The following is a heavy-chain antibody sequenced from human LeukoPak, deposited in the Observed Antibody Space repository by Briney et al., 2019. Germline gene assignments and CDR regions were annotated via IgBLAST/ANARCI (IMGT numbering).Heavy chain of an antibody. V-gene: IGHV1-8*01. Sequence: ASVKVSCKASGCTFTSYDINWVRQATGQGLEWMGWMNPNSGNTGYAQKFQGRVTMTRNTSISTAYMKLSSLRSEDTAVYYCARVREYSSSHKGYYYYYYGMDVWGQGTTVTVSS. CDR2: MNPNSGNT. CDR1: GCTFTSYD. CDR3: ARVREYSSSHKGYYYYYYGMDV. J-gene: IGHJ6*02. D-gene: IGHD6-6*01.